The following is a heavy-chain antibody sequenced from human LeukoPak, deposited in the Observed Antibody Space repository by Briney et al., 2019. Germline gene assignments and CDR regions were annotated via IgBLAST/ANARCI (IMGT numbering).Heavy chain of an antibody. CDR2: IKQDGSEK. CDR1: GFTFXSYG. V-gene: IGHV3-7*01. CDR3: XXXXXXXTY. Sequence: XAXXGFTFXSYGMSWVRQAPGKGLEWVANIKQDGSEKYYVDSVKGRFTISRENAKNSLYLQMNSLRAEDTAVYYCXXXXXXXTYWGQXTXVSVSS. J-gene: IGHJ4*02.